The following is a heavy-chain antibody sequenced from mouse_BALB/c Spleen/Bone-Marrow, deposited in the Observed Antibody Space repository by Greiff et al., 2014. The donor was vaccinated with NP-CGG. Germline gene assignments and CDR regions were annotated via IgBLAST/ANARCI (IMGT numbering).Heavy chain of an antibody. CDR2: IYPGDGDT. J-gene: IGHJ4*01. CDR1: GYTFTNYW. CDR3: ARSNYPYAMDY. D-gene: IGHD2-5*01. Sequence: VHLVESGAELARPGTSVKLSCKTSGYTFTNYWMQWIKQRPGQGLEWIGTIYPGDGDTRYTQKFKGKATLTADKPSSTAYMQLSSLASEDSAVYYCARSNYPYAMDYWGQGTSVTVSS. V-gene: IGHV1-87*01.